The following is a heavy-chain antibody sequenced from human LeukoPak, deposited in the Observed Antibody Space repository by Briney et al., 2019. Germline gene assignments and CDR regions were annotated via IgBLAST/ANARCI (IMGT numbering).Heavy chain of an antibody. CDR3: AREGVVIAPDAFDI. V-gene: IGHV3-74*01. J-gene: IGHJ3*02. CDR2: INSGGSST. D-gene: IGHD3-22*01. CDR1: GFTFSSYW. Sequence: GGSLRLSCAASGFTFSSYWMHWVRQAPGKGLVWVSRINSGGSSTSYADSVKGRFTISRDNAKNTLYLQMNSLRAEDTAVYYCAREGVVIAPDAFDIWGQGTMVTVSS.